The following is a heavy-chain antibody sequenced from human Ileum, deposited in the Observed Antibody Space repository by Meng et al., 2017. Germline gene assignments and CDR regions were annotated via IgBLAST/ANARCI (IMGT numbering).Heavy chain of an antibody. D-gene: IGHD1-26*01. CDR3: ARDHMGSLDY. CDR2: AST. CDR1: GGSVSRAGYQ. J-gene: IGHJ4*02. Sequence: QEAGPGLVRPPETLSLLCTVSGGSVSRAGYQWGWIRQPPGKGLEWIGYASTNYNPSLKSRVTISLDTSRNQFSLSLSSVTAADTAVYYCARDHMGSLDYWDQGILVTVSS. V-gene: IGHV4-61*08.